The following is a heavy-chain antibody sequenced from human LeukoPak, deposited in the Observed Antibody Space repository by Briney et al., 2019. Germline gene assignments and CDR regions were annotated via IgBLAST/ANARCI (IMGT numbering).Heavy chain of an antibody. D-gene: IGHD4-23*01. V-gene: IGHV4-61*02. CDR2: IYTSGST. J-gene: IGHJ4*02. CDR1: GGSISSGSYY. Sequence: PSQTLSLTCTVSGGSISSGSYYWSWIRQPAGKGLEWIGRIYTSGSTNYNPSLKSRVTISVDTSKNQFSLKLSSVTAADTAVYYCARWGNDYGGKPDYWGQGTLVTVSS. CDR3: ARWGNDYGGKPDY.